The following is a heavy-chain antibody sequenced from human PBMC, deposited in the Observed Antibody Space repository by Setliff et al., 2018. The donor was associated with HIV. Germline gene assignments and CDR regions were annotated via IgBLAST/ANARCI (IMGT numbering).Heavy chain of an antibody. D-gene: IGHD2-21*02. V-gene: IGHV1-18*01. Sequence: ASVKVSCKASGGTFSSYAISWVRQAPGQGLEWMGWISAYNGNTNYAQKLQGRVTMTTDTSTSTAYMELRSLRSDDTAVYYCARDQRYCGGDCYSQPFDYWGQGTLVTVSS. CDR3: ARDQRYCGGDCYSQPFDY. CDR1: GGTFSSYA. CDR2: ISAYNGNT. J-gene: IGHJ4*02.